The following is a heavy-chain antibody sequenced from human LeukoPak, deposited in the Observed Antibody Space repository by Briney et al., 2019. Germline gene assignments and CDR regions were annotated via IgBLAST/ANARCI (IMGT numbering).Heavy chain of an antibody. V-gene: IGHV4-39*07. D-gene: IGHD6-19*01. CDR3: ASVGSGWYFDF. Sequence: SETLSLTRTVSGGSIGSSSHYWGWIRQPPGKGLEWIGSTHYSGSTYYSPSLKSRVTISVDTSKNQISLKLSSVTAADTAVYYCASVGSGWYFDFWGQGTLVTVSS. CDR2: THYSGST. J-gene: IGHJ4*02. CDR1: GGSIGSSSHY.